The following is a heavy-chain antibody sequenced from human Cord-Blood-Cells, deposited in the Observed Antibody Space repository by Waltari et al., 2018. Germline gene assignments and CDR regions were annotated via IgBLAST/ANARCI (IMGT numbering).Heavy chain of an antibody. J-gene: IGHJ4*02. D-gene: IGHD6-13*01. V-gene: IGHV3-53*04. Sequence: EVQLVESGGGLVQPGGSLRLSCASSGFTVSSNYMSWSRQAPGKGLACVSVIYSGGSTYYADSVKGRFTISRHNSKNTLYLQMNSLRAEDTAVYYCARLAAAGTHCDYWGQGTLVTVSS. CDR3: ARLAAAGTHCDY. CDR2: IYSGGST. CDR1: GFTVSSNY.